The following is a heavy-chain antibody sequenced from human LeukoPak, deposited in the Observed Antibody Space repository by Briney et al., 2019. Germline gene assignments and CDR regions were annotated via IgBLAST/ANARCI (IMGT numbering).Heavy chain of an antibody. D-gene: IGHD1-26*01. V-gene: IGHV3-21*01. CDR3: ARGSYEVGVIDY. J-gene: IGHJ4*02. Sequence: GGSLRLSCAASGFTLSSYSMNWVRQAPGKGLEWVSSISSSSSYIYYADSVKGRFTISRDNAKNSLYLQMNSLRAEDTAVYYCARGSYEVGVIDYWGQGTLVTVSS. CDR1: GFTLSSYS. CDR2: ISSSSSYI.